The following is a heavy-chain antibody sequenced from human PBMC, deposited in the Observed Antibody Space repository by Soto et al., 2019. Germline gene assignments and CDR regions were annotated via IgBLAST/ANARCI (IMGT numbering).Heavy chain of an antibody. CDR2: INHSGST. D-gene: IGHD5-12*01. V-gene: IGHV4-34*01. Sequence: SETLSLTCAVYGGSFSGYYWSWIRQPPGKGLEWIGEINHSGSTNYNPSLKSRVTISVDTSKNQFSLKLSSVTAADTAVYYCARRSSGDDSPYFYYCMDVWGKGTTVTVSS. CDR1: GGSFSGYY. J-gene: IGHJ6*03. CDR3: ARRSSGDDSPYFYYCMDV.